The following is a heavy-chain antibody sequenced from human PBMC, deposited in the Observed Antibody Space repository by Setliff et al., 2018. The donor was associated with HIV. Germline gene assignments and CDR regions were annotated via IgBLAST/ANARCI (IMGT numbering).Heavy chain of an antibody. Sequence: AASVKVSCKASGYTFTKYGISWVRQAPGQGLEWMGWINTHNGNTNYAQRFRGRITMTRDTSRGTAHMELRSLRSDDTAVYYCARSRVAARMDSWGQGTLVTVSS. D-gene: IGHD6-6*01. CDR2: INTHNGNT. J-gene: IGHJ4*02. V-gene: IGHV1-18*01. CDR3: ARSRVAARMDS. CDR1: GYTFTKYG.